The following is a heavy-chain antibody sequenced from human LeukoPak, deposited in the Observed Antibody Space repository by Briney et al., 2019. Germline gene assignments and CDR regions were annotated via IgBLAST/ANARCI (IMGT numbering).Heavy chain of an antibody. CDR2: IRYDGSNK. V-gene: IGHV3-30*02. Sequence: PGGSLRLSCAASGFTFNTYGMHWVRQAPGKGLEWVAFIRYDGSNKYYADSVKGRFTISRDNSENTLYLQMNSLRAEDTAVYYCAKGGGGSGSFFDYWGQGTLVTVSS. D-gene: IGHD3-10*01. J-gene: IGHJ4*02. CDR3: AKGGGGSGSFFDY. CDR1: GFTFNTYG.